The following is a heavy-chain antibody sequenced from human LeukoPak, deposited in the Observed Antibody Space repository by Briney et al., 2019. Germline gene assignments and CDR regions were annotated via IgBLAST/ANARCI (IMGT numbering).Heavy chain of an antibody. CDR3: ARGSGWLDY. CDR2: IYTIGTT. J-gene: IGHJ4*02. V-gene: IGHV3-53*01. CDR1: GFTFSNTF. D-gene: IGHD6-19*01. Sequence: GGSLRLSCAASGFTFSNTFMSWVRQAPGKGLEGVSVIYTIGTTYYADSVKGRFTISRDNSKNTLYLQMNSLRAEDTAVYYCARGSGWLDYWGQGTLVTVSS.